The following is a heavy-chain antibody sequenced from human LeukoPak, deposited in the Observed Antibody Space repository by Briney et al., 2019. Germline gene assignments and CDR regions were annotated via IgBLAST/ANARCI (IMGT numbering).Heavy chain of an antibody. V-gene: IGHV3-74*01. CDR1: GFTFSSYW. Sequence: GGSLRLSCAASGFTFSSYWMHWVRQVPGKGLEWVSCIDADDTSTGTSYADSVKGRFTISRDNAKNTLNLQMNSLRAEDTAVYYCARDYGSLSVWGQGTMVTVSS. CDR2: IDADDTSTGT. CDR3: ARDYGSLSV. J-gene: IGHJ3*01. D-gene: IGHD3-9*01.